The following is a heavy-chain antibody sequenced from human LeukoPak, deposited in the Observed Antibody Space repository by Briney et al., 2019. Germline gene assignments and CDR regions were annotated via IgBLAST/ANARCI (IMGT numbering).Heavy chain of an antibody. V-gene: IGHV4-39*01. D-gene: IGHD6-6*01. CDR2: IYYSGST. Sequence: PSETLSLTCTVSGGSIGSSSYYWGWIRQPPGKGLEWIGSIYYSGSTYYNPSLKSRVTISVDTSKNQFSLKLSSVTAADTAVYYCARTGGFGSSFYFDYWGQGTLVTVSS. CDR1: GGSIGSSSYY. J-gene: IGHJ4*02. CDR3: ARTGGFGSSFYFDY.